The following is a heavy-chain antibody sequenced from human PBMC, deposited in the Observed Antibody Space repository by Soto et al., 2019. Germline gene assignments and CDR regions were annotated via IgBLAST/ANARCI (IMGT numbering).Heavy chain of an antibody. CDR2: INPNSGGT. D-gene: IGHD6-19*01. CDR3: ARHVNLPLAGTGFDS. CDR1: GYTFTTYD. Sequence: GASVKVSCKASGYTFTTYDISWVRQAPGQGLEWMGWINPNSGGTNYAQKFQGWVTMTRDTSISTAYMELSRLRSDDTAVYYCARHVNLPLAGTGFDSWGRGTLVTVSS. V-gene: IGHV1-2*04. J-gene: IGHJ5*01.